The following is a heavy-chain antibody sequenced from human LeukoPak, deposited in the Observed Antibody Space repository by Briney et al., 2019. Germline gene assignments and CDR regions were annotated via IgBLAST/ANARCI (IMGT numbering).Heavy chain of an antibody. CDR2: IYHSGST. V-gene: IGHV4-30-2*01. CDR3: ARKEVATSEDY. J-gene: IGHJ4*02. D-gene: IGHD5-24*01. Sequence: PSQTLSLTCAVSGGSISSGGYSWSWIRQPPGKGLEWIGYIYHSGSTYYNPSLKSRVAISKDTSKNQFSLEVYSVTAADTAVYYCARKEVATSEDYWGQGTLVTVSS. CDR1: GGSISSGGYS.